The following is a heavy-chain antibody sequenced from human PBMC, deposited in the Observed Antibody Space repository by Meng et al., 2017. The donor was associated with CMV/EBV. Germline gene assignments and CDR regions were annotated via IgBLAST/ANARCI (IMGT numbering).Heavy chain of an antibody. Sequence: LSLTCAACGFTFSSYDMHWVRQATGKGLEWVSAIGTAGDTYYPGSVKGQFTISRENAKNTLYLQMNSLRAEDTAVYYCARALPLAPVGYYFDYWGQGTLVTVSS. J-gene: IGHJ4*02. CDR2: IGTAGDT. D-gene: IGHD3-10*01. V-gene: IGHV3-13*03. CDR1: GFTFSSYD. CDR3: ARALPLAPVGYYFDY.